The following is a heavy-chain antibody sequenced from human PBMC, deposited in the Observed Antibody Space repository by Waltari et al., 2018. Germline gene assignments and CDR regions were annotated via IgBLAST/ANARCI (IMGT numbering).Heavy chain of an antibody. V-gene: IGHV3-23*01. CDR3: AKDGGPMVQGVIIPLDY. D-gene: IGHD3-10*01. J-gene: IGHJ4*02. CDR1: GFTFSSYA. CDR2: ISGSGGST. Sequence: EVQLLESGGGLVQPGGSLRLSCAASGFTFSSYAMSWVRQAPGKGLEWVSAISGSGGSTYYADSVKGRFTISRDNSKNTLYLQMNSLRAEDTAVYYFAKDGGPMVQGVIIPLDYWGQGTLVTVSS.